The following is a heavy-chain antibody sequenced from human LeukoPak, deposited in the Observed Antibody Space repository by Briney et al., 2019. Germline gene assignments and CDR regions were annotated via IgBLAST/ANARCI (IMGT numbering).Heavy chain of an antibody. V-gene: IGHV3-30-3*02. CDR2: ISYDGSNK. CDR1: GFTFSGYP. Sequence: GGSLRLSCAASGFTFSGYPIHWVRQAPGKGLEWVAVISYDGSNKYYADSVKGRFTISRDNSKNTVYLQMNSLRAEDTAVYYCAKELRSISATTGFDYWGQGTLVTVSS. CDR3: AKELRSISATTGFDY. J-gene: IGHJ4*02. D-gene: IGHD1-20*01.